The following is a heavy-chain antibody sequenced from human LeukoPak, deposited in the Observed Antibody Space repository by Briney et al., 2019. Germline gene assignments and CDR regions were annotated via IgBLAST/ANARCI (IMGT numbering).Heavy chain of an antibody. CDR1: GFTFSSYS. V-gene: IGHV3-21*01. CDR3: ARAYRLLYYFDY. Sequence: GGSLRLSCAASGFTFSSYSMNWVRQAPGNGLEWVSSISSSSSYIYYADSVKGRFTISRDNAKNSLYLQMNSLRAEDTAVYYCARAYRLLYYFDYWGQGTLVTVSS. CDR2: ISSSSSYI. D-gene: IGHD2-2*01. J-gene: IGHJ4*02.